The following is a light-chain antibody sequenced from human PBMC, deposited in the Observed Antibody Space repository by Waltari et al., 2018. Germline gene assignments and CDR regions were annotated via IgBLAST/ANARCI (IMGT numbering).Light chain of an antibody. CDR1: QSPLLSNGHNY. CDR2: LGS. J-gene: IGKJ4*01. Sequence: DIGLTKSQPPFPVTLGDPPPFPSRPSQSPLLSNGHNYLDWYLQKPGQSPQLLIYLGSNRASGVPDRFSGSGSGTDFTLTISRVEAEDIGVYYCMQALQSLTFGGGTRVEIK. V-gene: IGKV2-28*01. CDR3: MQALQSLT.